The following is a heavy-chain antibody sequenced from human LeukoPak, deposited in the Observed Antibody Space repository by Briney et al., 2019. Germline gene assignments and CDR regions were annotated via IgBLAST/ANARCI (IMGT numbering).Heavy chain of an antibody. CDR3: ARFSRITPGDWGDAFDI. CDR1: SGSFSNYF. V-gene: IGHV4-34*01. D-gene: IGHD2-21*02. CDR2: IDDGGNT. J-gene: IGHJ3*02. Sequence: SETLSLTCSVYSGSFSNYFWSWIRQPPGKGLEWIGEIDDGGNTNYNPSLMSRVIVSMEKSKKQFSLVMRSATAADTAVYYCARFSRITPGDWGDAFDIWSQGTTVIVSS.